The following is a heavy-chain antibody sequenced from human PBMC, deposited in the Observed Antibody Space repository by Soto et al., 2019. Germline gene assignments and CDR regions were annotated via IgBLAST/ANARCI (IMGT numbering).Heavy chain of an antibody. D-gene: IGHD4-17*01. CDR1: GFTFTNYW. Sequence: EVQLVESGGALVQPGGSLRLSCAASGFTFTNYWMTWVRQAPGKGLEWVANIKQDGTEKYYVDSVKGRFTISRDNAKNPLFLQMNSLRAEDTAVFYCARGLRWLDYWGQGTLVTVSS. CDR2: IKQDGTEK. J-gene: IGHJ4*02. V-gene: IGHV3-7*04. CDR3: ARGLRWLDY.